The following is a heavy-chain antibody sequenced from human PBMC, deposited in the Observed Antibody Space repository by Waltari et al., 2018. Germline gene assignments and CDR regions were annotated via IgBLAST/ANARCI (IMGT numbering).Heavy chain of an antibody. CDR1: GYTFTSYA. Sequence: QVQLVQSGAEVKKPGASVKVSCKASGYTFTSYAMHWVRQAPGQRLEWMGWINAGNGNTKYSQKFQGRVTITRDTSARTAYMELSSLRSEDTAVYYCAYCSGGSCLTLDYWGQGTLVTVSS. V-gene: IGHV1-3*01. D-gene: IGHD2-15*01. CDR2: INAGNGNT. J-gene: IGHJ4*02. CDR3: AYCSGGSCLTLDY.